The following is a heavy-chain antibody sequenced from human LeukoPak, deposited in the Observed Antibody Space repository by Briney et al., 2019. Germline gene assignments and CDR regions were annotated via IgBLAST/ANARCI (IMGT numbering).Heavy chain of an antibody. CDR3: ARGWIPFSFDF. CDR1: GGSFSGYY. D-gene: IGHD5-12*01. V-gene: IGHV4-34*01. J-gene: IGHJ4*02. Sequence: SETLSLTCAVSGGSFSGYYWSWIRQPPGKGVEWIGEINHSGSTKYNPSLKRRVTISVDTSKKMFSLKPKSVTAADTAMYYCARGWIPFSFDFWGQGTLVTVSS. CDR2: INHSGST.